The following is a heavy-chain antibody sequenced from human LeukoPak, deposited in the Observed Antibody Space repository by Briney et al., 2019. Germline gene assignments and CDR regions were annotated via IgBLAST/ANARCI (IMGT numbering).Heavy chain of an antibody. CDR3: ARAANYDFWSGYYHYFDY. CDR2: IKQDGSEK. CDR1: GFTFSSYW. D-gene: IGHD3-3*01. Sequence: PGGSLRLSCAASGFTFSSYWMSWVRQAPGKGLEWVANIKQDGSEKYYVDSVKGRFTISRDNAKNSLYLQMNSLRAEDTAVYYCARAANYDFWSGYYHYFDYWGQGTLVTVSS. V-gene: IGHV3-7*01. J-gene: IGHJ4*02.